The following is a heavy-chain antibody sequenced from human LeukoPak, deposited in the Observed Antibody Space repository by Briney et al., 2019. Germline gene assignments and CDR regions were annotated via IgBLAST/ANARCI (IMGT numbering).Heavy chain of an antibody. CDR3: ATLREMATYWPY. CDR1: GGTFSSYA. Sequence: SVKVSCKASGGTFSSYAISWVRQAPGQGLEWMGGIILIFGTANYAQKFQGRVTITADESTSTAYMELSSPRSEDTAVYYCATLREMATYWPYWGQGTLVTVSS. CDR2: IILIFGTA. V-gene: IGHV1-69*13. D-gene: IGHD5-24*01. J-gene: IGHJ4*02.